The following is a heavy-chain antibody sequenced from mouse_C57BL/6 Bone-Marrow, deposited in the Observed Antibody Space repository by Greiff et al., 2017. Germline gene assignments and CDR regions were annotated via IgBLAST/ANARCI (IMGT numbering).Heavy chain of an antibody. CDR3: TTRIYYDYVWFSY. V-gene: IGHV14-4*01. D-gene: IGHD2-4*01. CDR2: IDPENGDT. Sequence: EVQLQQSGAELVRPGASVKLSCTASGFNIKDDYMHWVKQRPEQGLEWIGWIDPENGDTEYASKFQGKATITADKSSNTAYLQLSSLTSEDTAVYYCTTRIYYDYVWFSYWGQGTLVTVSA. J-gene: IGHJ3*01. CDR1: GFNIKDDY.